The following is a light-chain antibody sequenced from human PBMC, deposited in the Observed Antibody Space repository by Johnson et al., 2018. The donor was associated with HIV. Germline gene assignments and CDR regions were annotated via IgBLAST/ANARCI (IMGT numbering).Light chain of an antibody. V-gene: IGLV1-51*01. CDR3: GTWDSSLSYNYV. CDR2: DNN. J-gene: IGLJ1*01. CDR1: SSNIGNNY. Sequence: SVLSQPPSVSAAPGQKVTISCSGSSSNIGNNYVSWYQQLPGTAPKLLIYDNNKRPSGIPDRFSGSKSGTSATLGITGLQTGDEADYNCGTWDSSLSYNYVFGTGTKVTVL.